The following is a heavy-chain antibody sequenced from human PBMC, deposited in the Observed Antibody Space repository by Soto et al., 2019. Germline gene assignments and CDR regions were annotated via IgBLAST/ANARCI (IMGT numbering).Heavy chain of an antibody. D-gene: IGHD6-13*01. CDR1: GYTFTSYG. CDR3: ARGYGIAAAGNPHYYYYGMDV. CDR2: ISAYNGNT. J-gene: IGHJ6*02. V-gene: IGHV1-18*04. Sequence: ASVKVSCKASGYTFTSYGISWVRQAPGQGLEGMGWISAYNGNTNYAQKLQGRVTMTTDTSTSTAYMELRSLRSDDTAVYYCARGYGIAAAGNPHYYYYGMDVWGQGTTVTVSS.